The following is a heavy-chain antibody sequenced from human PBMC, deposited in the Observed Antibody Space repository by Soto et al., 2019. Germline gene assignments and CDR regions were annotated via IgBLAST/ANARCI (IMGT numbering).Heavy chain of an antibody. CDR3: ARLIVATSAFDY. CDR2: IYYSGST. J-gene: IGHJ4*02. D-gene: IGHD5-12*01. V-gene: IGHV4-59*01. Sequence: TSETLSLTCTVSGGSISSYYWSWIRQPPGKGLEWIGYIYYSGSTNYNPSLKSRVTISVDTSKNQFSLKLSSVTAADTAVYYCARLIVATSAFDYWGQGTLVTVSS. CDR1: GGSISSYY.